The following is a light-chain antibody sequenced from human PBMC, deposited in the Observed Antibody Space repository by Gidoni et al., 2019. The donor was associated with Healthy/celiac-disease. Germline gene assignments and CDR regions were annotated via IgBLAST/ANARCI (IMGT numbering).Light chain of an antibody. CDR2: SNN. Sequence: QSVLTQPPSASGTPGHRVTISCSGSSSNIGINTVNWYQQLPGTAPKLLIYSNNQRPSGVPDRFSGSKSGTSASLAISGLQSEDEADYYCAAWDDSLNGYVVFGGGTKLTVL. CDR1: SSNIGINT. CDR3: AAWDDSLNGYVV. J-gene: IGLJ2*01. V-gene: IGLV1-44*01.